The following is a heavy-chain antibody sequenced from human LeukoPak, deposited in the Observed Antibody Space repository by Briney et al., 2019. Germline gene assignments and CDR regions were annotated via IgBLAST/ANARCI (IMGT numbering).Heavy chain of an antibody. D-gene: IGHD3-16*02. J-gene: IGHJ4*02. Sequence: KPSETLSLTCTVSGFSVSSGSYYWGWIRQPPGKGLEWIGYIYYSGSTNYNPSLKSRVTISVDTSKNQFSLKLSSVTAADTAVYYCARDNSDYDYVWGSYRRFDYWGQGTLVTVSS. CDR1: GFSVSSGSYY. CDR2: IYYSGST. V-gene: IGHV4-61*01. CDR3: ARDNSDYDYVWGSYRRFDY.